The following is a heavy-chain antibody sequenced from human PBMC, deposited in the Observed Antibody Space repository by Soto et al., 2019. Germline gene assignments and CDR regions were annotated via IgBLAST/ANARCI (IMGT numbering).Heavy chain of an antibody. CDR2: TYFRSKWYN. CDR3: AKGDNLGPKTGYACDP. J-gene: IGHJ5*02. CDR1: GDSASSNTAS. V-gene: IGHV6-1*01. D-gene: IGHD5-12*01. Sequence: PSQTLSLTCAISGDSASSNTASWNWIRQSPSRGLEWLGRTYFRSKWYNDYAVSVKSRIIINPDTSNNQFSLQLNSVTPEDTAVYFCAKGDNLGPKTGYACDPWGQGIMGTVSA.